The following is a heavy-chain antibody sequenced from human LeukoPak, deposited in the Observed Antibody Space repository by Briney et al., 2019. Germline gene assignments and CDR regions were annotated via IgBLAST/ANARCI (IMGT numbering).Heavy chain of an antibody. Sequence: GGSLRLSCAASGFTFSSCWMNWARKAPGKGLEWVASINHNGNVNYYVDSVKGRFTISGDNAKNSLYLQMSNLRAEDTAVYFCARGGGLDVWGQGATVTVSS. CDR1: GFTFSSCW. V-gene: IGHV3-7*03. CDR3: ARGGGLDV. J-gene: IGHJ6*02. D-gene: IGHD3-16*01. CDR2: INHNGNVN.